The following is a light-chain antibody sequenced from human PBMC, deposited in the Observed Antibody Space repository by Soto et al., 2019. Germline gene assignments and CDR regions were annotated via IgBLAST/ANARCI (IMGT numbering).Light chain of an antibody. J-gene: IGKJ1*01. CDR1: QSLSSIY. Sequence: EIVLTQSPGTLSLSPGERATLSCRASQSLSSIYLAWYQQKPGQAPRLLIYGASSRATGIPDRFSGSGSGTDFTLTITRLEPEDLAVYYCQQYGSSPWTFGQGTKVEIK. CDR2: GAS. V-gene: IGKV3-20*01. CDR3: QQYGSSPWT.